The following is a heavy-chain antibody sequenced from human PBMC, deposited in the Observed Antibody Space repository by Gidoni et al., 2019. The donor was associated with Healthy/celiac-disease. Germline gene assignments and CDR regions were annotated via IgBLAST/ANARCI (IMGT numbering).Heavy chain of an antibody. J-gene: IGHJ5*02. CDR3: AKDQSGWYDGLDWFDP. CDR1: GFTFSSYA. D-gene: IGHD6-19*01. Sequence: EVQLLESGGGLVQPGGSLRLSCAASGFTFSSYAMSWVRQAPGKGLEWVSAISGSGGSTYYADSVKGRFTISRDNSKNTLYLQMNSLRAEDTAVYYCAKDQSGWYDGLDWFDPWGQGTLVTVSS. CDR2: ISGSGGST. V-gene: IGHV3-23*01.